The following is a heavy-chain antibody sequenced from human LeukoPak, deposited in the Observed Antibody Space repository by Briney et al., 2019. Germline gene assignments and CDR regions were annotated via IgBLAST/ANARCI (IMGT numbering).Heavy chain of an antibody. V-gene: IGHV4-34*01. CDR1: GGSFSGYY. CDR3: ARPCGPWLRLPYYFDY. Sequence: PSETLSLTCAVYGGSFSGYYWSWIRQPPGKGLEWIGEINHSGSTNYNPSLKSRVTISVDTSKNQFSLKLSSVTAADTAVYYCARPCGPWLRLPYYFDYWGQGTLVTVSS. D-gene: IGHD5-12*01. CDR2: INHSGST. J-gene: IGHJ4*02.